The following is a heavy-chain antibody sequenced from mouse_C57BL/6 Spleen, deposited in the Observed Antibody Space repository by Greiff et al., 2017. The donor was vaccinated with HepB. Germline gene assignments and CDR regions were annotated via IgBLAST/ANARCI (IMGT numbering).Heavy chain of an antibody. CDR2: IDPSDSET. Sequence: QVQLQQPGAELVRPGSSVKLSCKASGYTFTSYWMHWVKQRPIQGLEWIGNIDPSDSETHYNQKFKDKATLTVDKSSSTAYMQLSSLTSEDSAVYYCAKWAPDSSGEFAYWGQGTLVTVSA. J-gene: IGHJ3*01. CDR1: GYTFTSYW. CDR3: AKWAPDSSGEFAY. V-gene: IGHV1-52*01. D-gene: IGHD3-2*02.